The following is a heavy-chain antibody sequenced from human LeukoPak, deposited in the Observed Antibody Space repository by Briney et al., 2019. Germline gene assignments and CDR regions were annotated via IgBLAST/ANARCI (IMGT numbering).Heavy chain of an antibody. CDR2: ISYDGSNK. CDR1: GFTFSSYA. D-gene: IGHD6-13*01. V-gene: IGHV3-30*04. Sequence: GGSLRLSCAASGFTFSSYAMHWVRQAPGKGLEWVAVISYDGSNKYYADSVKGRFTISRDNSKNTLYLQMNSLRAEDTAVYYCARGYNRLAAAGKDTAPGYFDYWGQGTLVTVSS. CDR3: ARGYNRLAAAGKDTAPGYFDY. J-gene: IGHJ4*02.